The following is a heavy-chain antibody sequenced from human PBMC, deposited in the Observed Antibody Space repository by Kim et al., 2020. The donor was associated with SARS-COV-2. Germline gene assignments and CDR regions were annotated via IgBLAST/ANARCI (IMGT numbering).Heavy chain of an antibody. CDR2: ISGGGST. V-gene: IGHV3-23*01. CDR3: AKEVRVTTLMTGEDFIDS. D-gene: IGHD4-17*01. Sequence: GGSLRLSCVASGFTFTTYTMNWVRQAPGKGLEWVSGISGGGSTYYADSAKGRFTISRDSSKNTLYLQMNSLRVEDTAVYYCAKEVRVTTLMTGEDFIDSWGQGTLVTVSS. CDR1: GFTFTTYT. J-gene: IGHJ4*02.